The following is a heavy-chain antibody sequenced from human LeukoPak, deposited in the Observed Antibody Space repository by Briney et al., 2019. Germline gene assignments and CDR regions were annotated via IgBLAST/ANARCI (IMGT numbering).Heavy chain of an antibody. CDR1: GYTFTSYG. J-gene: IGHJ4*02. D-gene: IGHD6-19*01. CDR3: ASSGYSSGWYEVLFFDY. Sequence: ASVKVSCKASGYTFTSYGISWVRQAPGQGLEWMGWISAYNGNTNYAQKLQGRVTMTTDTPTSTAYMELRSLRSDDTAVYYCASSGYSSGWYEVLFFDYWGQGTLVTVSS. CDR2: ISAYNGNT. V-gene: IGHV1-18*01.